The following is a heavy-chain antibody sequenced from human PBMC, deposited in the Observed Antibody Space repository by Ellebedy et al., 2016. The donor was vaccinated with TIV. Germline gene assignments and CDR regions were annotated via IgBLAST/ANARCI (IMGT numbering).Heavy chain of an antibody. Sequence: MPSETLSLTCTVSGGSISSSSYYWGWIRQPPGKGLEWIGSIYYSGSTYYNPSLKSRVTISVDTSKNQFSLKLSSVTAADTAVYYCARAAWWWGLDYWGQGTLVTVSS. CDR3: ARAAWWWGLDY. CDR2: IYYSGST. J-gene: IGHJ4*02. D-gene: IGHD2-8*02. V-gene: IGHV4-39*01. CDR1: GGSISSSSYY.